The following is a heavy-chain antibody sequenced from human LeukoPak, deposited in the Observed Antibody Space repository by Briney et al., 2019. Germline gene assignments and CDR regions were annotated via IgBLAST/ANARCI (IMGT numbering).Heavy chain of an antibody. V-gene: IGHV4-59*11. J-gene: IGHJ4*02. CDR3: ASDFTQGGGLLED. D-gene: IGHD3-3*01. CDR2: VSSTTSP. Sequence: SETPSLTCTVSGASITSRFWTWVRQPPGKGLEWIGYVSSTTSPTYNPSLESRVTMSLDTSKSQFSLRLASVTAADTAIYYCASDFTQGGGLLEDWGRGTLVVVSS. CDR1: GASITSRF.